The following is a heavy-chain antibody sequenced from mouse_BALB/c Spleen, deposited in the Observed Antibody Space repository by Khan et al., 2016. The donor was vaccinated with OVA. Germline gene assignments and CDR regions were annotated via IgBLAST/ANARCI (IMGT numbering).Heavy chain of an antibody. Sequence: VQLKESGPGLVKPSQSLSLTCTVTGYSITSDYAWNWIRQFPGNKLEWMGYLSYSGNTNYNPSLRSRISITRDTSKNQFFLQLNSVTTEDTATYYCARVYGGAFDYWGQGTTLTVSS. J-gene: IGHJ2*01. CDR2: LSYSGNT. D-gene: IGHD1-1*01. CDR3: ARVYGGAFDY. V-gene: IGHV3-2*02. CDR1: GYSITSDYA.